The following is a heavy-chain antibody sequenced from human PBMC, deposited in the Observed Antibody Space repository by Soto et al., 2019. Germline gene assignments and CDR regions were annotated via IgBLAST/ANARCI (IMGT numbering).Heavy chain of an antibody. CDR2: IIPIFGTA. CDR1: GGTFSSYA. CDR3: ARDHQGYSYGSYYYGMDV. J-gene: IGHJ6*02. Sequence: ASVKVSCKASGGTFSSYAISWVRQAPGQGLEWMGGIIPIFGTANYAQKFQGRATITADESTSTAYMELSSLRSEDTAVYYCARDHQGYSYGSYYYGMDVWGQGTTVTVSS. V-gene: IGHV1-69*13. D-gene: IGHD5-18*01.